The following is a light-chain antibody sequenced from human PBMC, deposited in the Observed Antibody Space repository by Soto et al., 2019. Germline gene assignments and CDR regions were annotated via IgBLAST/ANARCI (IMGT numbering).Light chain of an antibody. Sequence: QAVVTQPPSASGTPGQRVTISCSGSSSNIGSNSVNWYQQLPGTAPKLLIYSNNQRPSGVPDRFSGSKSGTSASLAISGLQSEEEADYYCAAWDDSLNGPVFGGGTKLTVL. J-gene: IGLJ3*02. CDR2: SNN. CDR1: SSNIGSNS. CDR3: AAWDDSLNGPV. V-gene: IGLV1-44*01.